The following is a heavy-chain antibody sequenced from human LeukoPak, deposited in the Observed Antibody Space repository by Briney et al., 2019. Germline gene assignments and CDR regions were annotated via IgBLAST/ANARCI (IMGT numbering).Heavy chain of an antibody. CDR2: IYYSGST. CDR1: GGSNSSGGYY. D-gene: IGHD3-22*01. Sequence: SQTLSLTCTVSGGSNSSGGYYWSWIRQHPGKGLEWIGYIYYSGSTYYNPSLKSRVTISVDTSKNQFSLKLSSVTAADTAVYYCARESQLDYDSSGYYRRYFDYWGQGTLVTVSS. J-gene: IGHJ4*02. CDR3: ARESQLDYDSSGYYRRYFDY. V-gene: IGHV4-31*03.